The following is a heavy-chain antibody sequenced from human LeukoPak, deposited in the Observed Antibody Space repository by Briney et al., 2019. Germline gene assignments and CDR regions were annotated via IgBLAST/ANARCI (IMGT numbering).Heavy chain of an antibody. D-gene: IGHD3-16*02. J-gene: IGHJ4*02. CDR3: ARARGYDYVWGSYRSTFDY. Sequence: SETLSLTCAVYGGSFSGYYWSWIRQPPGKGLEWIGEINHSGSTNYNPSLKSRVTISVDTSKNQLSLKLSSVTAADTAVYYCARARGYDYVWGSYRSTFDYWGQGTLVTVSS. V-gene: IGHV4-34*01. CDR2: INHSGST. CDR1: GGSFSGYY.